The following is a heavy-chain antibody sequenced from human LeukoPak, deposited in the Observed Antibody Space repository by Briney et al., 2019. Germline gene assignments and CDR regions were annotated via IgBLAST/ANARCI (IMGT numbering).Heavy chain of an antibody. CDR1: GFTFSSYA. CDR3: TREDLGIDY. D-gene: IGHD3-16*01. CDR2: ISGNGDIT. Sequence: GGSLRLSCAASGFTFSSYAMTWVRQAPGKGLEWVSDISGNGDITYYADSVKGRFTISRDTLKTSSKTTLYLNMNSLRAEDTAVYYCTREDLGIDYWGQGTLVTVSS. J-gene: IGHJ4*02. V-gene: IGHV3-23*01.